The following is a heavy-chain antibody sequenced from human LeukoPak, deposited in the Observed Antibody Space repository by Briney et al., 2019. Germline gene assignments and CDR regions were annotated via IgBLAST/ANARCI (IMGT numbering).Heavy chain of an antibody. Sequence: SETLSLTCAVYGGSFSDYYWSWIGQPPGKGLEWIGYIYYSGSTNYNPSLKSRVTISVDTSKNQFSLKLSSVTAADTAVYYCARGSSWRYFDYWGQGTLVTVSS. J-gene: IGHJ4*02. CDR1: GGSFSDYY. D-gene: IGHD3-10*01. CDR2: IYYSGST. V-gene: IGHV4-59*01. CDR3: ARGSSWRYFDY.